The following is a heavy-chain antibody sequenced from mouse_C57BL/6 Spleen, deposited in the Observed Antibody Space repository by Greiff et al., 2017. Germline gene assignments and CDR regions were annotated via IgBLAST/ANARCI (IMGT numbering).Heavy chain of an antibody. J-gene: IGHJ3*01. CDR3: ARNAGPFAY. CDR1: GYTFTGYW. CDR2: ILPGSGST. D-gene: IGHD4-1*01. V-gene: IGHV1-9*01. Sequence: QVQLQQSGAELMKPGASVKLSCKATGYTFTGYWIEWVKQRPGHGLEWIGEILPGSGSTNYNEKFKSKATFTADTSSNTAYMQLSSLTTEDSAIYYCARNAGPFAYWGQGTLVTVSA.